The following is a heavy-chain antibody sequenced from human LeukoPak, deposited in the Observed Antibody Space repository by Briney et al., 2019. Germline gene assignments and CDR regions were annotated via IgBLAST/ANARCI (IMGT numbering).Heavy chain of an antibody. D-gene: IGHD3-3*01. Sequence: ASVKVSCKSSGYTFTGYYMHWVRQAPGQGLEWMGWINPNSGGTNYAQKFQGRVTMTRDTSISTAYMELSRLRSDDTAVYYCARNTYYDFWSGYYYYYYYMDVWGKGTTVTVSS. CDR1: GYTFTGYY. CDR2: INPNSGGT. J-gene: IGHJ6*03. CDR3: ARNTYYDFWSGYYYYYYYMDV. V-gene: IGHV1-2*02.